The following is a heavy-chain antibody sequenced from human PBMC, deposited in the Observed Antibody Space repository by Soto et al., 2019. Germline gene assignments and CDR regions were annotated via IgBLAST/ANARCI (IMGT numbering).Heavy chain of an antibody. CDR1: GYSVTSYW. D-gene: IGHD2-15*01. Sequence: GASLKISCKGSGYSVTSYWIAWVRQMPGNGLEWMGIIYRGDSDIRYSPSFQGQVTISTDKSISTAYLQWNSLKASDTAMYYCVRMGFSGGNCYFGMDVWGQGTTVTVSS. CDR3: VRMGFSGGNCYFGMDV. V-gene: IGHV5-51*01. J-gene: IGHJ6*02. CDR2: IYRGDSDI.